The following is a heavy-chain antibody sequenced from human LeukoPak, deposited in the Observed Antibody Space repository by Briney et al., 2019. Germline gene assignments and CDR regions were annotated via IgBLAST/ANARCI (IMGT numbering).Heavy chain of an antibody. CDR2: SFHSGSP. Sequence: SETPSLTCSVSGGSVSSSSYYWGWIRQPPGKGLEWIGGSFHSGSPYYNPSLKSRVTISVDTSKNQFSLKLSSMTDADTAVYYCARATATGSWGLFDYWGQGTQVIVSS. CDR1: GGSVSSSSYY. D-gene: IGHD1-1*01. CDR3: ARATATGSWGLFDY. V-gene: IGHV4-39*01. J-gene: IGHJ4*02.